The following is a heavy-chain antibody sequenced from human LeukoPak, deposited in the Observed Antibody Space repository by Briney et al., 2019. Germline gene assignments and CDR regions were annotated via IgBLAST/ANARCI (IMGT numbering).Heavy chain of an antibody. CDR1: GFTVSSNY. CDR3: ARVKQLVDY. V-gene: IGHV3-66*01. Sequence: PGGSLTLSCAASGFTVSSNYMSWVRQAPGKGLEWVSVIYSGGSTYYADSVKGRFTISRDNSKNTLYLQMNSLRAEDTAVYYCARVKQLVDYWGQGTLVTVSS. D-gene: IGHD6-13*01. CDR2: IYSGGST. J-gene: IGHJ4*02.